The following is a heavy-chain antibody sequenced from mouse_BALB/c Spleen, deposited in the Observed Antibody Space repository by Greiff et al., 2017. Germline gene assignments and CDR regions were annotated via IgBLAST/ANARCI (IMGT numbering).Heavy chain of an antibody. CDR1: GFAFSSYD. CDR3: ARQGYYGSSPSFAY. V-gene: IGHV5-12-1*01. Sequence: EVKLVESGGGLVKPGGSLKLSCAASGFAFSSYDMSWVRQTPEKRLEWVAYISSGGGSTYYPDTVKGRFTISRDNAKNTLYLQMSSLKSEDTAMYYCARQGYYGSSPSFAYWGQGTLVTVSA. D-gene: IGHD1-1*01. CDR2: ISSGGGST. J-gene: IGHJ3*01.